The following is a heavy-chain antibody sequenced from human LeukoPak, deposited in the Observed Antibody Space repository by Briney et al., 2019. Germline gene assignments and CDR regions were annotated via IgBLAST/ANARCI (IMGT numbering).Heavy chain of an antibody. Sequence: PSETLSLTCTVSGTSISSYYWSWVRQPPGKGLEWIGYIYYSGSTSYNPSLKRRGTISIDTTKKQSSLRLRDVHAADTAVYYCARVSYYYDPDGFDFWGLGTMVTVCS. V-gene: IGHV4-59*01. CDR2: IYYSGST. D-gene: IGHD3-22*01. J-gene: IGHJ3*01. CDR3: ARVSYYYDPDGFDF. CDR1: GTSISSYY.